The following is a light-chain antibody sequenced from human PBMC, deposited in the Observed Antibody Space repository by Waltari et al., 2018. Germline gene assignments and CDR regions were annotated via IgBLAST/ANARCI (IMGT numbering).Light chain of an antibody. Sequence: SYVLTQPPSVSVAPGETATVTCGGDNLARKSVHWFQSKPGQAPVLVLYEGVDRPSGSPGRFSGSNSGNTATLTISRVEGGDEADYYCQVWDGITDHWVFGGGTKLSVL. V-gene: IGLV3-21*02. CDR3: QVWDGITDHWV. CDR2: EGV. J-gene: IGLJ3*02. CDR1: NLARKS.